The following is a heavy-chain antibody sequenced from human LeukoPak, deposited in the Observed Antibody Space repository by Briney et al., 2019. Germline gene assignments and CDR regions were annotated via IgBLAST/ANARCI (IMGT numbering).Heavy chain of an antibody. J-gene: IGHJ5*02. Sequence: ASVKVSCKASGYTFTSHGITWVRQAPGQGLEWMGWISAYNGSTNYAQKLQGRVTMTTDTSTSTAYMELRSLRSDDTAVYYCARLGPAGKGNWFDPWGQGTLVTVSS. D-gene: IGHD6-13*01. CDR1: GYTFTSHG. CDR2: ISAYNGST. V-gene: IGHV1-18*01. CDR3: ARLGPAGKGNWFDP.